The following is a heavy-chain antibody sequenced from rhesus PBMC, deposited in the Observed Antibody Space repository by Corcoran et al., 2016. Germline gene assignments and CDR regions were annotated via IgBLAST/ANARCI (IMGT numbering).Heavy chain of an antibody. CDR2: INSGGDTT. J-gene: IGHJ4*01. CDR1: GLIFSDYA. CDR3: AKYDSTFYDNDY. V-gene: IGHV3S5*01. D-gene: IGHD3-28*01. Sequence: EVQLVETGGGLVQPGGSLKLSCAASGLIFSDYAMSWVRQAPGKGLEWVSAINSGGDTTYYADSVKGRFTISRDNSKNTLSLQMNSLRAEDTAVDYCAKYDSTFYDNDYWGQGVLVTVSS.